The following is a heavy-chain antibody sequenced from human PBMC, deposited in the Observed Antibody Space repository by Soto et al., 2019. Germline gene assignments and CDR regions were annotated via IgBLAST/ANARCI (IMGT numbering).Heavy chain of an antibody. Sequence: LNISCKGSGYSLTSYWISWVRQMPGKGLEWMGRIDPSDSYTNYSPSFQGHVTISADKSISTAYLQWSSLKASDTAMYYCARHALPGGIAVAYGMDVWGQGTTVTVS. J-gene: IGHJ6*02. CDR3: ARHALPGGIAVAYGMDV. CDR1: GYSLTSYW. V-gene: IGHV5-10-1*01. CDR2: IDPSDSYT. D-gene: IGHD6-19*01.